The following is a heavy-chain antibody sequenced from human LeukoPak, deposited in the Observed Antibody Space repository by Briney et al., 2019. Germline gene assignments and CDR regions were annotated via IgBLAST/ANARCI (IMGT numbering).Heavy chain of an antibody. J-gene: IGHJ4*02. V-gene: IGHV4-59*01. CDR2: IYFTGST. CDR3: ARSTYSSSQWDY. D-gene: IGHD6-13*01. CDR1: GGSIGSYY. Sequence: SETLSLTCTVSGGSIGSYYWHWIRQPPGKGLEWIGYIYFTGSTNYNPPLKSRVTISVDTSKNQFSLKLNSVTAADTAIYYCARSTYSSSQWDYWGQGTLVTVFS.